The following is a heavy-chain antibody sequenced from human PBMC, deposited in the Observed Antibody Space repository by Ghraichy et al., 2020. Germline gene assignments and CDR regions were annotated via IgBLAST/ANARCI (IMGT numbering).Heavy chain of an antibody. CDR2: IYHSGST. V-gene: IGHV4-4*02. Sequence: SETLSLTCDASGDSINSNNWCSCVRQSPGKGLEWTGEIYHSGSTNYKPSLKSRVTISIDKSKNQFSLKLSSVTAADTAVYYCARARDYYYYYGMDVWGQGTTVTVSS. J-gene: IGHJ6*02. CDR3: ARARDYYYYYGMDV. CDR1: GDSINSNNW.